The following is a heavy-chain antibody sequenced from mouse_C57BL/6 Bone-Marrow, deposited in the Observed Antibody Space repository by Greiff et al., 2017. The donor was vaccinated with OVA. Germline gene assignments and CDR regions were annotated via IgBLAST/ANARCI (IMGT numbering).Heavy chain of an antibody. CDR1: GYTFTDYY. CDR3: ARGGRITTEYCDV. V-gene: IGHV1-26*01. D-gene: IGHD1-1*01. Sequence: VQLQQSGPELVKPGASVKISCKASGYTFTDYYMNWVKQSHGKSLEWIGDINPNNGGTSYNQKFKGKATLTVDKSSSTAYMELRSLTSEDSAVYYCARGGRITTEYCDVWGTGTTVTVSS. J-gene: IGHJ1*03. CDR2: INPNNGGT.